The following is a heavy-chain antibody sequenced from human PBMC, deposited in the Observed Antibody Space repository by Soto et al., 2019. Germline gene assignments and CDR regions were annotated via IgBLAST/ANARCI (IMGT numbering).Heavy chain of an antibody. Sequence: ASVKVSCKASGYTVTGYYMHWVRQAPGQGLEWMGWINPNSGGTNYAQKFQGRVTMTRDTSISTAYMELSRLRSDDTAVYYCARVPRLMYSSRLAYWGQGTLVTVSS. CDR1: GYTVTGYY. CDR2: INPNSGGT. V-gene: IGHV1-2*02. CDR3: ARVPRLMYSSRLAY. J-gene: IGHJ4*02. D-gene: IGHD6-19*01.